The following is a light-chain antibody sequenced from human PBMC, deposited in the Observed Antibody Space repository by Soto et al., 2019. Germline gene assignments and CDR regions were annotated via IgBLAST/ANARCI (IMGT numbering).Light chain of an antibody. Sequence: QSVLTQPPSVSGAPGQRVTISCTGSNSNIGAGYDVHWYQQAPGTAPKLLVYGNSNRPSGVPDRFSGSKSGTSASLAITGLQAEDEADYYCQSYDSSLVVFGGGTKVTVL. CDR1: NSNIGAGYD. CDR3: QSYDSSLVV. J-gene: IGLJ3*02. CDR2: GNS. V-gene: IGLV1-40*01.